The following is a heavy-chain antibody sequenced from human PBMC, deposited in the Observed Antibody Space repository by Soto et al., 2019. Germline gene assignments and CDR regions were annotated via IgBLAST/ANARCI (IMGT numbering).Heavy chain of an antibody. CDR3: AKYTYTSRYSFFGMDV. CDR2: IRNKAYGATT. Sequence: GSLRLSCTTSGFTFSDYAISWFRQAPGKGLEWVGVIRNKAYGATTDFAASVKGRFAISRDDSKSTAYLQMNSLTTEDTAVYFCAKYTYTSRYSFFGMDVWGNGTTVTVSS. D-gene: IGHD6-13*01. J-gene: IGHJ6*04. V-gene: IGHV3-49*03. CDR1: GFTFSDYA.